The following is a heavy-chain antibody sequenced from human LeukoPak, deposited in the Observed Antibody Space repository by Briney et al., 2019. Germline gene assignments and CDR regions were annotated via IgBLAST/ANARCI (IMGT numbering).Heavy chain of an antibody. Sequence: PGGSLGLSCAASGFTFSGYGMHWVRQAPGKGLEWVAFIRYDGSNKYYADSVKGRFTISRDNSKNTLYLQMNSLRAEDTAVYYCAKEQDTAMAIDYWGQGTLVTVSS. D-gene: IGHD5-18*01. CDR2: IRYDGSNK. V-gene: IGHV3-30*02. CDR3: AKEQDTAMAIDY. J-gene: IGHJ4*02. CDR1: GFTFSGYG.